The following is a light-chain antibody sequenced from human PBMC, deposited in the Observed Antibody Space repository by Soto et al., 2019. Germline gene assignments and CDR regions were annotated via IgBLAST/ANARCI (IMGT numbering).Light chain of an antibody. CDR2: GAS. CDR3: QQYGSSPPIT. J-gene: IGKJ5*01. CDR1: QSVSSSY. Sequence: EIVLTQSPGTLSLSPGERATLSCRASQSVSSSYLAGYQQKPGQAPRLLIYGASSRATGIQDRFSGSGSGTDFTLTISRLEPEDFAVYYCQQYGSSPPITFGQGTRLEIK. V-gene: IGKV3-20*01.